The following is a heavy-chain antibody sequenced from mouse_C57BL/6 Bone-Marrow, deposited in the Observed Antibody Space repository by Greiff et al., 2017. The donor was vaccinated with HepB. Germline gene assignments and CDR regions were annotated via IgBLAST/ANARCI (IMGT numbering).Heavy chain of an antibody. Sequence: VQLKESGGDLVKPGGSLKLSCAASGFTFSSYGMSWVRQTPDKRLEWVATISSGGSYTYYPDSVKGRFTISRDNAKNTLYLQLSSLTSEDTAMYSGARHPARVTRGYFDYWGQGTTLTVSS. V-gene: IGHV5-6*01. CDR2: ISSGGSYT. CDR1: GFTFSSYG. J-gene: IGHJ2*01. D-gene: IGHD2-13*01. CDR3: ARHPARVTRGYFDY.